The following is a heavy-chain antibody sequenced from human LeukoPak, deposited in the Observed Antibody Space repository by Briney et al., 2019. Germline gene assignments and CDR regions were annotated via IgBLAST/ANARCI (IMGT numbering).Heavy chain of an antibody. Sequence: PGGSLRLSCAASGFAFSSNYMSWVRQAPGKGLEWVSVIYSGGSTYYADSVKGRFTISRHNSKNTLYLQMNSLRAEDTAVYYCARDSSGYYYYGMDVSGQGTTVTVSS. CDR1: GFAFSSNY. CDR3: ARDSSGYYYYGMDV. J-gene: IGHJ6*02. D-gene: IGHD6-19*01. V-gene: IGHV3-53*04. CDR2: IYSGGST.